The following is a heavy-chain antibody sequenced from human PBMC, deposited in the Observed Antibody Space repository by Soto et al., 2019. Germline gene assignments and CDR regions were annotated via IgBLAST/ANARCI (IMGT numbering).Heavy chain of an antibody. CDR1: GGSISSGGYY. D-gene: IGHD4-17*01. Sequence: QVQLQEPGPGLVNPSQTLSLTCTVSGGSISSGGYYWSWIRHHPGKGLEWIGYIYYSGSTYYNPSLKSRVTISVDTAKNQFSLKLSSVTAADTAVYYCARDRGEGYGENWGQGTLVTVSS. J-gene: IGHJ4*02. CDR3: ARDRGEGYGEN. V-gene: IGHV4-31*03. CDR2: IYYSGST.